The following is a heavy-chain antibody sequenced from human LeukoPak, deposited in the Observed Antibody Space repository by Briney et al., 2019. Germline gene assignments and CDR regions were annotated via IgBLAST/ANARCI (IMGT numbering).Heavy chain of an antibody. Sequence: PGGSLRLSCAASGFTFPNYVMSWVRQASGKGLEWVSAISGSGSNTYYADSVKGRFTISRDNSKNTLYLQMNSLRAEDAAVYYCAKGGPTADLQSPGRDFWGQGTQVTVSS. CDR1: GFTFPNYV. CDR3: AKGGPTADLQSPGRDF. J-gene: IGHJ4*01. CDR2: ISGSGSNT. V-gene: IGHV3-23*01. D-gene: IGHD4-11*01.